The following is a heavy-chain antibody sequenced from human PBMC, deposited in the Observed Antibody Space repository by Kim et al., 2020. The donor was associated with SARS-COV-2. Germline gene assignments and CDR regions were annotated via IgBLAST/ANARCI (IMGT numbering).Heavy chain of an antibody. Sequence: ASVKVSCKASGYTFTSYYMHWVRQAPGQGLEWMGIINPSGGSTSYAQKFQGRVTMTRDTSTSTVYMELSSLRSEDTAVYYCARNGVRTGLARYYYYGMDVWGQGTTVTVSS. J-gene: IGHJ6*02. V-gene: IGHV1-46*01. CDR2: INPSGGST. CDR1: GYTFTSYY. CDR3: ARNGVRTGLARYYYYGMDV. D-gene: IGHD2-8*01.